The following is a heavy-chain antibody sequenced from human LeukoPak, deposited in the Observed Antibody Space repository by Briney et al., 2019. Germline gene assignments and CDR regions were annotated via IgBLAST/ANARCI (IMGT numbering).Heavy chain of an antibody. D-gene: IGHD6-19*01. J-gene: IGHJ4*02. V-gene: IGHV3-7*03. Sequence: GGSLRLSCAASGFTFSSYWMTWVRQAPGKGLEWVANIEHDGSEKYYVDSVKGRFTISRDNSNNTLYLQMNTLRAEDTAVYYCAKEMPVAGDKYFDYWGQGILVTVSS. CDR1: GFTFSSYW. CDR3: AKEMPVAGDKYFDY. CDR2: IEHDGSEK.